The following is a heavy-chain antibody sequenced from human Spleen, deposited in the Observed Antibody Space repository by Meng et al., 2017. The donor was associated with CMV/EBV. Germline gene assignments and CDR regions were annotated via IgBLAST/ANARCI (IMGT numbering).Heavy chain of an antibody. CDR3: AKRSVTTYWYFDL. CDR2: MSVSGGST. V-gene: IGHV3-23*01. D-gene: IGHD4-17*01. J-gene: IGHJ2*01. CDR1: GFTFSSYA. Sequence: ASGFTFSSYAMRWVRQPPGKGLEWVSGMSVSGGSTYYTDSVKGRFTISRDNSRNTLYLQMNSLRAEDTAVYYCAKRSVTTYWYFDLWGRGTLVTVSS.